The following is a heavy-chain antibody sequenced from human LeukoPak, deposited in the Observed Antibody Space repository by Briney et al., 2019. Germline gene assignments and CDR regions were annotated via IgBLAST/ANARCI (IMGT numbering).Heavy chain of an antibody. D-gene: IGHD6-19*01. CDR3: ARASGWNFDY. CDR1: GFTFSTYN. Sequence: PGGSLRLSCAASGFTFSTYNMNWVRQAPGKGLEWVSSISSSSSYIYYADSVKGRFTISRDNAKNSLYLQMNSLRAEDTAVYYCARASGWNFDYWGQGTLVTVSS. CDR2: ISSSSSYI. V-gene: IGHV3-21*01. J-gene: IGHJ4*02.